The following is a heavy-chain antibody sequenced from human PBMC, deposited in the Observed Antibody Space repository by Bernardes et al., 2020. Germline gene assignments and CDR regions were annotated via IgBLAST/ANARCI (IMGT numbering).Heavy chain of an antibody. CDR3: AHRGRIAAAGKGWFDP. CDR1: GFSLSTSGVG. D-gene: IGHD6-13*01. V-gene: IGHV2-5*02. J-gene: IGHJ5*02. CDR2: IYWDDDK. Sequence: SGPTLVKPTQTLTLTCTFSGFSLSTSGVGVGWIRQPPGKALEWLALIYWDDDKRYSPSLKSRLTITKDTSKNQVVLTMTNMDPVDTATYYCAHRGRIAAAGKGWFDPWGQGTLVTVSS.